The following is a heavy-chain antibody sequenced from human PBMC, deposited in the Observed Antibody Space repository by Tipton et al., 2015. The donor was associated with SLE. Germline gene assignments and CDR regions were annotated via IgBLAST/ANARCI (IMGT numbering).Heavy chain of an antibody. V-gene: IGHV4-34*01. Sequence: TLSLTCAVYGVSFSGYYWSWIRQPPGKGLEWIGKINHSGSTNYNPSLKKRVTISVDTYQNHYSLKLSSVTAAAPAVYYCARAAAGSPLGDWGQGTLVTVSS. CDR2: INHSGST. D-gene: IGHD6-13*01. CDR3: ARAAAGSPLGD. CDR1: GVSFSGYY. J-gene: IGHJ4*02.